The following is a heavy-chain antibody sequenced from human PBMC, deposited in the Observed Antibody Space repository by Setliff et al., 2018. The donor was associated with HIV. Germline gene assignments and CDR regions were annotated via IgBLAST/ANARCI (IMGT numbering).Heavy chain of an antibody. D-gene: IGHD6-13*01. CDR3: ARSRAAGFDY. CDR1: GFTFNSYS. CDR2: IDSSTTYI. J-gene: IGHJ4*02. Sequence: PGGSLRLSCAASGFTFNSYSMNWVRQAPGQGLEWVSSIDSSTTYIHYADSVKGRFTISRDNAKNSLYLQMNSLRAEDTAVYYCARSRAAGFDYWGQGTLVTVSS. V-gene: IGHV3-21*01.